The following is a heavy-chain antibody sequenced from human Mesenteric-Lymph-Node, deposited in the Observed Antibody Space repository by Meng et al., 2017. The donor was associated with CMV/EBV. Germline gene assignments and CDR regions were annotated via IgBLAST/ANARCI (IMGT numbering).Heavy chain of an antibody. Sequence: ASVKVSCKASGYTFTSYGISWVRQAPGQGLEWMGWISAYNGNTKYAQKLQGRLTMTTDTSTNTANMELRSLRLDDTAVYYCARNMLVGATGDYYYYYGMDVWSQGTTVTVSS. CDR2: ISAYNGNT. J-gene: IGHJ6*02. CDR3: ARNMLVGATGDYYYYYGMDV. D-gene: IGHD1-26*01. CDR1: GYTFTSYG. V-gene: IGHV1-18*01.